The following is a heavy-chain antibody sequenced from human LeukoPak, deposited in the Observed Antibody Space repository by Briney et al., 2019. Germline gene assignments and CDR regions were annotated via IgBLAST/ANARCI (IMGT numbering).Heavy chain of an antibody. D-gene: IGHD2-21*01. V-gene: IGHV3-23*01. CDR3: AKDRSWIAKGNWFDP. J-gene: IGHJ5*02. Sequence: GGSLRLSCAASGFTFSSYAMSWVRQAPGKGLEWVSAIDGSGASTYYADSVKGRFTISRDNSKNTLYLQMNSLRAEDTAVYYCAKDRSWIAKGNWFDPWGQGTLVTVSS. CDR2: IDGSGAST. CDR1: GFTFSSYA.